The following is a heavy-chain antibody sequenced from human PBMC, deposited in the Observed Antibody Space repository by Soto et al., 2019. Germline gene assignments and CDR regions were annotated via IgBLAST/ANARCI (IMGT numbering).Heavy chain of an antibody. V-gene: IGHV3-33*01. D-gene: IGHD4-17*01. J-gene: IGHJ6*02. CDR3: ARDLLSDYGDEYYYYGMDV. CDR1: GFTFSSYG. Sequence: QVQLVESGGGVVQPGRSLRLSCAASGFTFSSYGMHWVRQAPGKGLEWVAVIWYDGSNKYYADSVKGRFTISRDNSKNTLYLQMNSLRAEDTAVYYCARDLLSDYGDEYYYYGMDVWGQGTTVTVSS. CDR2: IWYDGSNK.